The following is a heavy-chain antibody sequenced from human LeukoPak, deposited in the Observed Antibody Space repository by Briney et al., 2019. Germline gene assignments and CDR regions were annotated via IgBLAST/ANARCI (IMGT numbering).Heavy chain of an antibody. D-gene: IGHD6-13*01. J-gene: IGHJ6*03. Sequence: SETLSLTSAVYGRSFSGYYWSWIRQPPGKGLEWIGEINRSGSTNYNPSLKSRVTISVDTSKNQFSLKLSSVTAADTAVYYCARAPLRGGSSSWYTYYYYYYMDVWGKGTTVTVSS. CDR3: ARAPLRGGSSSWYTYYYYYYMDV. V-gene: IGHV4-34*01. CDR1: GRSFSGYY. CDR2: INRSGST.